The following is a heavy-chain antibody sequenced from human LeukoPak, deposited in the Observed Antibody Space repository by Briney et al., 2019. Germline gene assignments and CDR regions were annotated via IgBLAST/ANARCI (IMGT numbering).Heavy chain of an antibody. J-gene: IGHJ4*02. CDR3: ARDTRNYFDY. CDR2: INPNSGGT. V-gene: IGHV1-2*06. Sequence: ASVKVSCKASGYTFTSYAMNWVRQAPGQGLEWMGRINPNSGGTNYAQKFQGRVTMTRDTSISTAYMELSRLRSDDTAVYYCARDTRNYFDYWGQGTLVTVSS. CDR1: GYTFTSYA.